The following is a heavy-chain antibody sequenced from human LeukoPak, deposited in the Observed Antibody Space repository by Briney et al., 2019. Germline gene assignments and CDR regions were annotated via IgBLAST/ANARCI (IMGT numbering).Heavy chain of an antibody. CDR1: GFTFSSYA. D-gene: IGHD3-10*02. CDR2: ISYDGSNK. J-gene: IGHJ3*02. Sequence: GGSLRLSCAASGFTFSSYAMHWVRQAPGKGLEWVAVISYDGSNKYYADSVKGRFTISRDNSKNTLYLQMNSLRAEDTAVYYCARDIFGEGAFDIWGQGTMVTVSS. V-gene: IGHV3-30-3*01. CDR3: ARDIFGEGAFDI.